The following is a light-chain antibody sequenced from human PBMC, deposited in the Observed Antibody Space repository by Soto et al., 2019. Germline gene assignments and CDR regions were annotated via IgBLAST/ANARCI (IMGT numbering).Light chain of an antibody. CDR3: QHYGISPPWT. Sequence: EIVLTQSPGTLSLSPGERATLSCRASQSLGSSFLAWYQQKPGQAPRLLIYGATTRATGIPDRFSGSGSGTDFTLTISRLEPEDFAVYYCQHYGISPPWTFGQGTKVEMK. J-gene: IGKJ1*01. V-gene: IGKV3-20*01. CDR1: QSLGSSF. CDR2: GAT.